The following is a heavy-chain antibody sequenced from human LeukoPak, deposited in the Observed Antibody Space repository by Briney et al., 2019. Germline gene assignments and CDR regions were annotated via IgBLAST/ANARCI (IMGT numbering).Heavy chain of an antibody. D-gene: IGHD6-13*01. J-gene: IGHJ1*01. Sequence: GGSLRLSFAASGFTFSSYAMSWVRQAPGKGLEWVSAISGSGGSTYYADSVKGRFTISRDNSKNTLYLQMNSLRAEDTAVYYCARSSSWYGEYFQHWGQGTLVTVSS. CDR1: GFTFSSYA. V-gene: IGHV3-23*01. CDR2: ISGSGGST. CDR3: ARSSSWYGEYFQH.